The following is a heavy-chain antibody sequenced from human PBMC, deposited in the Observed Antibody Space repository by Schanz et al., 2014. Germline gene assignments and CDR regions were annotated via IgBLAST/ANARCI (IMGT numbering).Heavy chain of an antibody. Sequence: VQLVESGGGVVQPGRSLRLSCAAYGFTFSSYAMHWVRQAPGKGLEWVSALSGSGGSTYYAGSVKGRFTISRDNAKNSLYLQMNSLRAEDTAVYYCAKGMGYCSSGTCYDYYYYRLDVWGQGTTVTVSS. J-gene: IGHJ6*02. V-gene: IGHV3-23*04. CDR2: LSGSGGST. CDR3: AKGMGYCSSGTCYDYYYYRLDV. CDR1: GFTFSSYA. D-gene: IGHD2-15*01.